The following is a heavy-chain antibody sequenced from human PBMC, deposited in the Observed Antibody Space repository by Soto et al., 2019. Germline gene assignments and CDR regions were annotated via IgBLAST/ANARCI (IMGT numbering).Heavy chain of an antibody. D-gene: IGHD6-13*01. J-gene: IGHJ6*04. CDR3: ARGGAAAGRRYYYGMDV. Sequence: ASVKVSCKASGYAFTSYYMHWVRQAPGQGLEWMGIINPSGGSTSYAQKFQGRVTMTRDTSTSTVYMELSSLRSEDTAVYYCARGGAAAGRRYYYGMDVWGKGTTVTVS. V-gene: IGHV1-46*01. CDR1: GYAFTSYY. CDR2: INPSGGST.